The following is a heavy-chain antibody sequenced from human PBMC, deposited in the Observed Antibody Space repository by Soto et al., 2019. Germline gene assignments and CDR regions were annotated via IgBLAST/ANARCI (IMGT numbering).Heavy chain of an antibody. J-gene: IGHJ4*02. CDR2: IHYSGST. CDR1: GGSINNYY. Sequence: SETLSLTCSVSGGSINNYYWSWIRQPPGKGLEWIGYIHYSGSTKYNPSLKSRVSMSVDTSENQFSLKLSSVTAADTAVYYCARHKRQDGYNYYFDHSGQGALVTVSS. V-gene: IGHV4-59*08. D-gene: IGHD5-12*01. CDR3: ARHKRQDGYNYYFDH.